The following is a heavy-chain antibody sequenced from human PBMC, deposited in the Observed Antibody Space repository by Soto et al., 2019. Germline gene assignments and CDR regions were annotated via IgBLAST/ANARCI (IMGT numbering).Heavy chain of an antibody. CDR2: ISSSSSTI. Sequence: EVQLVESGGGLVQPGGSLRLSCAASGFTFSSYSMNWVRQAPGKGLEWVSYISSSSSTIYYADSVKGRFTISRDNAKNSLYMHMNSLRAADTAVYYCARANYYGSPGDFDYWGQGTLVTVSS. J-gene: IGHJ4*02. CDR1: GFTFSSYS. V-gene: IGHV3-48*01. CDR3: ARANYYGSPGDFDY. D-gene: IGHD3-10*01.